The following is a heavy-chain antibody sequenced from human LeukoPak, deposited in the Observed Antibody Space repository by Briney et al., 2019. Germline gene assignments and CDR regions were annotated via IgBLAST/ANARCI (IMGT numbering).Heavy chain of an antibody. V-gene: IGHV3-74*01. D-gene: IGHD1-26*01. CDR2: ISSDGNNL. CDR1: GFTFSNYW. CDR3: ARIIVGATGIDY. J-gene: IGHJ4*02. Sequence: GGSLRLSCAASGFTFSNYWMHWVRQVPGKGLVWVSRISSDGNNLQYADSEKGRFTISRDNAKNTLYLQMNSLRVEDTAVYYCARIIVGATGIDYWGQGTLVTVSS.